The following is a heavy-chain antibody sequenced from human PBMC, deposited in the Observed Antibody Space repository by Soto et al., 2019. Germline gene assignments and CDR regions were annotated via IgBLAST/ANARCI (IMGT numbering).Heavy chain of an antibody. CDR3: ARPHYCSSATCYEAFDY. J-gene: IGHJ4*02. Sequence: QLQLQESGPGLVKPSETLSLTCTVSGGSISSSSYYWGWIRQPPGKGLEWIGSFSYSGTTYYNPSLKSRVTISVDTSKNQFSLNLSSVTAADTAVYYCARPHYCSSATCYEAFDYWGQGTLVTVSS. D-gene: IGHD2-2*01. CDR1: GGSISSSSYY. CDR2: FSYSGTT. V-gene: IGHV4-39*01.